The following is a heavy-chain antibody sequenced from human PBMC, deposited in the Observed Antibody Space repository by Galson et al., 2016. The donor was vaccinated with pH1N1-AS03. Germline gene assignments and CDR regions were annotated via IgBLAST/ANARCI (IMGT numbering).Heavy chain of an antibody. CDR1: GGSISGYF. J-gene: IGHJ4*02. V-gene: IGHV4-59*01. CDR3: ARYSSSADYFDY. D-gene: IGHD3-22*01. Sequence: LSLTCTVSGGSISGYFWSWIRQPPGKGLEWIGYIHYSGSTNYNPPLRSRVTISVDASMNQFSLKVNSVTPADTAVYYCARYSSSADYFDYWGQGTLVTVSS. CDR2: IHYSGST.